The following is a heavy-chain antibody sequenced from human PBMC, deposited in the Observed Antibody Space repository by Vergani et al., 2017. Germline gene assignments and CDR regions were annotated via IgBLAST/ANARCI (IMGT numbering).Heavy chain of an antibody. CDR3: ARDSEVDLHRGVLTI. Sequence: VRLVESGGGVVQPGRSLRLSCAASGFSFSSYWMSWVRQAPGKGLEWVSSIIGVSSFIYYADSVMGRFTISRDNAKNSLYLQMNSLRAEDTAVYYCARDSEVDLHRGVLTIWGQGTLVTVSS. CDR1: GFSFSSYW. D-gene: IGHD3-10*01. V-gene: IGHV3-21*01. CDR2: IIGVSSFI. J-gene: IGHJ4*02.